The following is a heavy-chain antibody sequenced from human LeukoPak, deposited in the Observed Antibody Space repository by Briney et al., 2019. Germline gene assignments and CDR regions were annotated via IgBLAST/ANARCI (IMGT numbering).Heavy chain of an antibody. CDR2: ISSSSSYI. V-gene: IGHV3-21*01. CDR1: GFTFDDYA. D-gene: IGHD5-12*01. CDR3: AKDGGFYSGYDAPYFDD. J-gene: IGHJ4*02. Sequence: PGGSLRLSCAASGFTFDDYAMHWVRHAPGKGLEWVSGISSSSSYIYYADSVKGRFTISRDNAKNSLYLQMNSLRAEDTAVYYCAKDGGFYSGYDAPYFDDWGQGTLVTVSS.